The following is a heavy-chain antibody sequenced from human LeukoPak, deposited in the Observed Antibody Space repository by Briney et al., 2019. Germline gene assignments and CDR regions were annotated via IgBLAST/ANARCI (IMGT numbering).Heavy chain of an antibody. CDR2: INHCGRT. CDR3: ARESSAVAHTMMRDWLDP. Sequence: SETLSLTCDVSGYSINFGHLCGWIRQPPGKGLEWIASINHCGRTYSTPSLKSRVTISVDTLKNQFSLKVTSVTAEDTAMYFCARESSAVAHTMMRDWLDPWGQGTLVTVSS. D-gene: IGHD3-22*01. V-gene: IGHV4-38-2*02. J-gene: IGHJ5*02. CDR1: GYSINFGHL.